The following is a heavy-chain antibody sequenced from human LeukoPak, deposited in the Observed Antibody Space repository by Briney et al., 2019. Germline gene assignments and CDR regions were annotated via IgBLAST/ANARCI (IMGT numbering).Heavy chain of an antibody. CDR3: ARGPLRVDTAMVSGLGDY. CDR1: GYTFTGYY. J-gene: IGHJ4*02. V-gene: IGHV1-2*02. D-gene: IGHD5-18*01. Sequence: GASVKVSCKASGYTFTGYYMHWVRQAPGQGLEGMGWINPNSGGTNYAQKFQGRVTMTRDTSISTAYMELSRLRSDDTAVYYCARGPLRVDTAMVSGLGDYWGQGTLVTVSS. CDR2: INPNSGGT.